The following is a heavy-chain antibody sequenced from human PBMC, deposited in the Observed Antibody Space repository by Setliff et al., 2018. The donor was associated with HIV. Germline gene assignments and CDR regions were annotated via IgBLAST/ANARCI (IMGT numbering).Heavy chain of an antibody. V-gene: IGHV3-48*03. CDR2: ISSSGSTI. Sequence: GSLRLSCAASGFTFSSYEMNWVRQAPGKGLEWVSYISSSGSTIYYADSVKGRFTISRDNAKNSLYLQMNSLRAEDTAVYYCARDTIVGAIPLLDYWGQGTQVTVSS. CDR3: ARDTIVGAIPLLDY. D-gene: IGHD1-26*01. J-gene: IGHJ4*02. CDR1: GFTFSSYE.